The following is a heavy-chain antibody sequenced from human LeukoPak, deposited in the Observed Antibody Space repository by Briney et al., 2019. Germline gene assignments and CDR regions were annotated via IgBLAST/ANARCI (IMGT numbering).Heavy chain of an antibody. V-gene: IGHV1-2*02. Sequence: GASVKVSCKASGYTFTDYYIHWVRQAPGQGPEWMGWINPNSGGTSYAQKFQGRVTMTRDTSISTAYMELSRLRSDDTAVYYCARGPATQGVRHWGQGTLVTVSS. J-gene: IGHJ1*01. CDR2: INPNSGGT. D-gene: IGHD1-1*01. CDR3: ARGPATQGVRH. CDR1: GYTFTDYY.